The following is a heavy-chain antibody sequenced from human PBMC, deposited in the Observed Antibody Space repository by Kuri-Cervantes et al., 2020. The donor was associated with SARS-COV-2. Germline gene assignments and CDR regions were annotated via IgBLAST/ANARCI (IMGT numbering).Heavy chain of an antibody. CDR3: ARGFCGGDCYSYYYYYYMDV. D-gene: IGHD2-21*01. V-gene: IGHV4-30-2*01. CDR1: GGSISSGGYY. CDR2: IYHSGST. J-gene: IGHJ6*03. Sequence: LRLSCTVSGGSISSGGYYWSWIRQPPGKGLEWIGYIYHSGSTYYNPSLKSRVTISVDTSKNQFSLKLSSVTAADTAVYYCARGFCGGDCYSYYYYYYMDVWGKGTTVTVSS.